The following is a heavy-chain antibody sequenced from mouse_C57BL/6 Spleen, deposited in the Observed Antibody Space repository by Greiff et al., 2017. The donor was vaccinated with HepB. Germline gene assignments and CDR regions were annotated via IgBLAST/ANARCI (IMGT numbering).Heavy chain of an antibody. CDR1: GFTFSSYT. CDR3: ARGSKKASLDY. J-gene: IGHJ2*01. V-gene: IGHV5-9*01. Sequence: EVHLVESGGGLVKPGGSLKLSCAASGFTFSSYTMSWVRQTPEKRLEWVATISGGGGNTYYPDSVKGRFTISRDNAKNTLYLQMSSLRSEDTALYYCARGSKKASLDYWGQGTTLTVSS. D-gene: IGHD6-1*01. CDR2: ISGGGGNT.